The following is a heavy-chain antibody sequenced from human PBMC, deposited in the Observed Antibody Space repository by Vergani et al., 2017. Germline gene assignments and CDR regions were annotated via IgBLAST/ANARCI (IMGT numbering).Heavy chain of an antibody. D-gene: IGHD3-9*01. V-gene: IGHV3-11*05. CDR3: ARRGHYDILTGYYESGTLFDY. CDR1: GFTFSDYY. J-gene: IGHJ4*02. CDR2: ISSSSSYT. Sequence: QVQLVESGGGLVKPGGSLRLSCAASGFTFSDYYMSWIRQAPGKGLEWVSYISSSSSYTNYADSVKGRFTISRDNAKNSLYRQMNSLRAEDTAVYYCARRGHYDILTGYYESGTLFDYWGQGTLVTVSS.